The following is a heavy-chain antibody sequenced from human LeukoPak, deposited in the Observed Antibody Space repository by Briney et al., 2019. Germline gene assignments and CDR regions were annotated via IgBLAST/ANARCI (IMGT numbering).Heavy chain of an antibody. CDR2: ISSSSSTI. CDR3: ARVTMVRGVNY. Sequence: PGRSLRLSCAASGFTFSSYSMNWVRQAPGKGLEWVSYISSSSSTIYYADSVKGRFTISRDNAKNSLYLQMNSLRAEDTAVYYCARVTMVRGVNYWGQGTLVTVSS. D-gene: IGHD3-10*01. CDR1: GFTFSSYS. J-gene: IGHJ4*02. V-gene: IGHV3-48*01.